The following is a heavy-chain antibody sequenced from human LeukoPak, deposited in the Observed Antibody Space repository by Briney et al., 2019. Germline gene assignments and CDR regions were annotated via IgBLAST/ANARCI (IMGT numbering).Heavy chain of an antibody. Sequence: SETLSLTCTVSGYSISSGYYWGWIRQPPGKGLEWIGSIYHSGSTYYNPSLKSRVTISVDTSRNQFSLKLTSVTASDSAVYYCVRRPLGHGCDYWGQGTLVTVSS. D-gene: IGHD3-10*01. CDR1: GYSISSGYY. J-gene: IGHJ4*02. V-gene: IGHV4-38-2*02. CDR3: VRRPLGHGCDY. CDR2: IYHSGST.